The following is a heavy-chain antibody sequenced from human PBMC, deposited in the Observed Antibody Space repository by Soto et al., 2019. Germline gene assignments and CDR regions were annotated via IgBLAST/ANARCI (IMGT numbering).Heavy chain of an antibody. CDR1: GFTFGDYY. J-gene: IGHJ6*03. CDR3: ARGKYYYMYV. V-gene: IGHV3-11*06. Sequence: GGSLRLSCAASGFTFGDYYMSWIRQAPGKGLEWVSYISSSGSSTNYVDSVRGRFTISSDNAKNSLYLQMNSLRAEDLAVYYCARGKYYYMYVWGKGTTLTVPS. CDR2: ISSSGSST.